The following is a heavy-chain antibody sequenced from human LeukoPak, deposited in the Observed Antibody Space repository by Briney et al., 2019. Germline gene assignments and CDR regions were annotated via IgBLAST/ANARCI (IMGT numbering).Heavy chain of an antibody. J-gene: IGHJ4*02. CDR3: ATGLVGYDFWSGYRLDY. D-gene: IGHD3-3*01. Sequence: ASVKVSCKASDYTFTTYGITWVRQVPGQGLEWMGWISVYNGDTKYAQNFQGRVTLTTDTSTSTGYMELRSLKSDDTAVYYCATGLVGYDFWSGYRLDYWGQGTLVTVSS. CDR1: DYTFTTYG. CDR2: ISVYNGDT. V-gene: IGHV1-18*01.